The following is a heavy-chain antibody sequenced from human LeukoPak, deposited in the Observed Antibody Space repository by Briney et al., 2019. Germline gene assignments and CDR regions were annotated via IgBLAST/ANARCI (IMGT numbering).Heavy chain of an antibody. CDR3: ARADYYDSSGYGTWFDP. Sequence: SETLSLTCAVSGGSISSGSYSWSWIRQPPGKGLEWIGYIYHSGSTYYNPSLKSRVTISVDRSKNQFSLKLSSVTAADTAVYYCARADYYDSSGYGTWFDPWGQGTLVTVSS. D-gene: IGHD3-22*01. J-gene: IGHJ5*02. CDR2: IYHSGST. CDR1: GGSISSGSYS. V-gene: IGHV4-30-2*01.